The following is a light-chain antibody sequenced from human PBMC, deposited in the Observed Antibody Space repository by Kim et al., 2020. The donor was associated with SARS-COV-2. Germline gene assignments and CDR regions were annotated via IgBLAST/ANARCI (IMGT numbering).Light chain of an antibody. J-gene: IGKJ1*01. Sequence: DTQMTQSPSILSASVGDRVTITCRASQSIGNWLAWYQQKPGKAPKLLIYEVSTLESGVPSRFSGSGSGTEFTLTINSQQPSDFATYYCQQHNDYWTFGQGTKVDIK. CDR1: QSIGNW. CDR2: EVS. V-gene: IGKV1-5*01. CDR3: QQHNDYWT.